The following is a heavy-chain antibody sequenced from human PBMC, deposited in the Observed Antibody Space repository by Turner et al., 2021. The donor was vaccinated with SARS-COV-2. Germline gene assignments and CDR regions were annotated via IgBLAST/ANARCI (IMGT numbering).Heavy chain of an antibody. Sequence: QLQLQESGPGLVKPSETLSLTCTVSGCSISSSSYYWGWIRQPPGKGLEWIGNIYYSGSTYYNPSLKSRVTISVDTSKNLFSLKLSSVTAADTAVYYCATEAITMIVVANWYFDLWGRGTLVTVSS. CDR2: IYYSGST. CDR3: ATEAITMIVVANWYFDL. CDR1: GCSISSSSYY. V-gene: IGHV4-39*02. D-gene: IGHD3-22*01. J-gene: IGHJ2*01.